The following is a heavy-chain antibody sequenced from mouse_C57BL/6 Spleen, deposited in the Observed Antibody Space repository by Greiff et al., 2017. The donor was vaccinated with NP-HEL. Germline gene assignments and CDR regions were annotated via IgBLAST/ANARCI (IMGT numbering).Heavy chain of an antibody. Sequence: QVQLQQPGAELVKPGASVKMSCKASGYTFTSYWITWVKQRPGQGLEWIGDIYPGSGSTNYNEKFKSKATLTVDTSSSTAYMQLSSLTSEDSAVYYCARDGSSYEAWFAYWGQGTLVTVSA. CDR3: ARDGSSYEAWFAY. CDR2: IYPGSGST. J-gene: IGHJ3*01. V-gene: IGHV1-55*01. CDR1: GYTFTSYW. D-gene: IGHD1-1*01.